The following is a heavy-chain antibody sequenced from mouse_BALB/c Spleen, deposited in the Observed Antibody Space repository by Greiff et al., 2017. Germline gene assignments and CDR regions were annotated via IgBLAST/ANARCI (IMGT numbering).Heavy chain of an antibody. J-gene: IGHJ3*01. Sequence: EVQRVESGPELVKPGASVKMSCKASGYTFTSYVMHWVKQKPGQGLEWIGYINPYNDGTKYNEKFKGKATLTSDKSSSTAYMELSSLTSEDSAVYYCARGDDGTSFAYWGQGTLVTVSA. CDR1: GYTFTSYV. D-gene: IGHD2-3*01. CDR3: ARGDDGTSFAY. CDR2: INPYNDGT. V-gene: IGHV1-14*01.